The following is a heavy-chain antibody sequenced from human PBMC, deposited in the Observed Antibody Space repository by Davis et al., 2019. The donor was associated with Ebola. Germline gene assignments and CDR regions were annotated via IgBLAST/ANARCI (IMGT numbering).Heavy chain of an antibody. D-gene: IGHD2-2*01. CDR2: IYYSGST. Sequence: SETLSLTCTVSGGSISSGGYYWSWIRQHPGKGLEWIGYIYYSGSTYYNPSLKSRVTISVDTSKNQFSLKLSSVTAADTAVYYCARGHEYQLLWGWFDPWGQGTLVTVSS. J-gene: IGHJ5*02. CDR1: GGSISSGGYY. V-gene: IGHV4-31*03. CDR3: ARGHEYQLLWGWFDP.